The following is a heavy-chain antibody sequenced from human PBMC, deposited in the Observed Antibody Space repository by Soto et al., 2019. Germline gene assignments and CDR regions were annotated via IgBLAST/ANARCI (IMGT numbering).Heavy chain of an antibody. Sequence: SVKVSCKASGGTFSSYAISWVRQAPGQGLEWMGGIIPIFGTANYAQKFQGRVTITADESTSTAYMELSSLRSEDTAVYYCASSYDSSGYYSNFDYWGQGTLVTVS. CDR1: GGTFSSYA. J-gene: IGHJ4*02. CDR3: ASSYDSSGYYSNFDY. V-gene: IGHV1-69*13. CDR2: IIPIFGTA. D-gene: IGHD3-22*01.